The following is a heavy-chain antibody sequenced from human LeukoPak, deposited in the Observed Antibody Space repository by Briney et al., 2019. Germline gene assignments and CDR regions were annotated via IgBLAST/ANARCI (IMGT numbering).Heavy chain of an antibody. D-gene: IGHD3-10*01. CDR3: AREGNYYGSGSYIGY. CDR2: IYCGGST. V-gene: IGHV3-66*01. CDR1: GFTVSSNY. J-gene: IGHJ4*02. Sequence: PGGSLRLSCAASGFTVSSNYMSWVRQAPGKGLEWVSVIYCGGSTYYADSVKGRFTISRDNSKNTLYLQMNSLRAEDTAVYYCAREGNYYGSGSYIGYWGQGTLVTVSS.